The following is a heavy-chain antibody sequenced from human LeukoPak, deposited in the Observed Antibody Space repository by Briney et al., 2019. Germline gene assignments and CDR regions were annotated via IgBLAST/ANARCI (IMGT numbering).Heavy chain of an antibody. CDR1: GGTFSSYA. CDR3: ARPAWGSGSYYFDC. CDR2: IIPIFGTA. J-gene: IGHJ4*02. Sequence: SVKVSCKASGGTFSSYAISWVRQAPGQGLEWMGGIIPIFGTANYAQKFQGRVTITADKSTSTAYMELRSLRSDDTAVYYCARPAWGSGSYYFDCWGQGTLVTVSS. V-gene: IGHV1-69*06. D-gene: IGHD1-26*01.